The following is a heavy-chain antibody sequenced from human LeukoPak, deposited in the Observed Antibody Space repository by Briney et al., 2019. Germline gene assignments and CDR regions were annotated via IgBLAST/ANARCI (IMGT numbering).Heavy chain of an antibody. CDR1: GDSVISGTSF. V-gene: IGHV4-31*03. D-gene: IGHD2-2*01. Sequence: SETLSLTCTVSGDSVISGTSFWGWIRQHPGKGLEWVGYIHHSGHTYDNPSLQSRVIISMDKSKNHFSLKLNSVTAADTAVYCCARYCSSTSCPFDYWGQGALVTVSS. CDR3: ARYCSSTSCPFDY. CDR2: IHHSGHT. J-gene: IGHJ4*02.